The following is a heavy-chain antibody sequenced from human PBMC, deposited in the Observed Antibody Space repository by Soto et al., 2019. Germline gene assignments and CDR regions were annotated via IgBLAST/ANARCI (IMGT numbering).Heavy chain of an antibody. CDR3: ARDRYDFWSGSDHYGLDV. Sequence: QVQLVESGGGLVKPGGSLRLSCAASGFTFSDYYMTWIRQAPGKGLEWISYISSSGGLIYYADSVKGRFTISRDNARNSLYLKMRSLRAEDSAVYYCARDRYDFWSGSDHYGLDVWGQGTTVTVSS. V-gene: IGHV3-11*01. J-gene: IGHJ6*02. CDR1: GFTFSDYY. D-gene: IGHD3-3*01. CDR2: ISSSGGLI.